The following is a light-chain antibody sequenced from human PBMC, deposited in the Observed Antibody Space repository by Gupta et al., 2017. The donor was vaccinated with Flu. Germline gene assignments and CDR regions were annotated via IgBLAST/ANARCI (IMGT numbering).Light chain of an antibody. J-gene: IGKJ3*01. CDR1: QTVLYSFNNKYN. CDR3: QQYSAVPFT. CDR2: WAS. Sequence: DIVMTQSPDSLTVSLGERATISCRSSQTVLYSFNNKYNLAWYQQRPGQPPRLLIYWASTRNSGVPDRFSGSGSGTDFTLTISSLQAEEVAVYYCQQYSAVPFTFGPGTKVDIK. V-gene: IGKV4-1*01.